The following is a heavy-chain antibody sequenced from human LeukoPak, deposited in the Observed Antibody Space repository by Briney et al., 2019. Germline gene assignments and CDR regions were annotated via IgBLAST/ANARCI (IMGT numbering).Heavy chain of an antibody. CDR2: IKEDGSEI. J-gene: IGHJ3*02. D-gene: IGHD5-12*01. Sequence: GGSLRLSCGASGFNLNIYWMNWVRQAPGKGLEWVANIKEDGSEIYYVDSVKGRFTISRDNSKNTLYLQMNSLRAEDTAVYYCARAVGYSGYVGAFDIWGQGTMVTVSS. CDR1: GFNLNIYW. CDR3: ARAVGYSGYVGAFDI. V-gene: IGHV3-7*05.